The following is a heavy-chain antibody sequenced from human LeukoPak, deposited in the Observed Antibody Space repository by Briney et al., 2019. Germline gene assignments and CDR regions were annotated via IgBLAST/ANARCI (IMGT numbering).Heavy chain of an antibody. Sequence: SETLSLTCTVSGGSISSGGYYWSWIRRHPGKGVEWIGYIYYSGSTYYNTSLKSRVTISVDTSKNQFSLKLSSVTAADTAVYYCARRLSGSYAQIFDYWGQGTLVTVSS. CDR1: GGSISSGGYY. J-gene: IGHJ4*02. CDR3: ARRLSGSYAQIFDY. CDR2: IYYSGST. D-gene: IGHD1-26*01. V-gene: IGHV4-31*03.